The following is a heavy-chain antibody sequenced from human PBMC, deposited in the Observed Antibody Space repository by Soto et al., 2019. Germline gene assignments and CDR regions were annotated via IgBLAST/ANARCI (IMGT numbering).Heavy chain of an antibody. CDR2: IYYSDST. J-gene: IGHJ4*02. CDR1: GGSLSSDC. CDR3: ARDLQGDGCTFDY. Sequence: SETLSLTCTVSGGSLSSDCWSWIRQPPGKGLEKIGYIYYSDSTNYNPALKSRVTISVETSKNQSSLTLSAMTASDTAVYYCARDLQGDGCTFDYWGQGILVTVSS. V-gene: IGHV4-59*12. D-gene: IGHD6-19*01.